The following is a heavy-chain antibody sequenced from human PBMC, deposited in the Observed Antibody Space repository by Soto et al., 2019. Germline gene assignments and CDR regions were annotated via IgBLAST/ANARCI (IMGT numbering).Heavy chain of an antibody. Sequence: QVHLVQSGVEVKTPGASVKVSCQASGYTFFTYDISWVRQAPGQGLEWMGWISTYSGDTKYAQKFQGGVTMTTDTSTTTAYLELRSLSSDDTAVYYCARHHGPTTSENWCDPWGQGTLVTVSS. D-gene: IGHD5-12*01. J-gene: IGHJ5*02. CDR1: GYTFFTYD. CDR2: ISTYSGDT. V-gene: IGHV1-18*01. CDR3: ARHHGPTTSENWCDP.